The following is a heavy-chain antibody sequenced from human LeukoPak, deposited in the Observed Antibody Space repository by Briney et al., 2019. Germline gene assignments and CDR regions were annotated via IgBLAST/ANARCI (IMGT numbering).Heavy chain of an antibody. CDR1: GFTFSSYA. CDR3: AKWPDLSGRRGTFDY. CDR2: ISGSGGST. V-gene: IGHV3-23*01. D-gene: IGHD3-16*01. Sequence: PGGSLRLSCAASGFTFSSYAMSWVRQAPGKGLEWVSAISGSGGSTYYADSVKGRFTISRDNSKNTLYLQMNGLRAEDTAVYYCAKWPDLSGRRGTFDYWGQGTLVTVSS. J-gene: IGHJ4*02.